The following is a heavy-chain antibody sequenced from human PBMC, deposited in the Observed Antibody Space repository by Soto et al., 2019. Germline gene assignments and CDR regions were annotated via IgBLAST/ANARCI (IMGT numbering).Heavy chain of an antibody. D-gene: IGHD5-12*01. V-gene: IGHV1-69*06. CDR1: GCTFTSAG. J-gene: IGHJ4*02. Sequence: SVQVASESSGCTFTSAGLALWRQAAGQGLEWAGRTVPSCXRADDAQKFQGRVTITAEKSTRTAYMELNSLRFEEKAVYLCSRRLKGYSGDTSYGGGQGSLVTVSS. CDR3: SRRLKGYSGDTSYG. CDR2: TVPSCXRA.